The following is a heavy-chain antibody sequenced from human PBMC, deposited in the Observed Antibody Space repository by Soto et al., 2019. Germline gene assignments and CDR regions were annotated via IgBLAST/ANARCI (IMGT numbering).Heavy chain of an antibody. Sequence: GGALRLSCAASVFTFTMYSMDRVRQAPGKGLEWVSSISGTTNYIYYGDSMKGRFTISRDKAKNSLYLEMNSLRAEDTAVYYCARESEDLTSNFDYWGQGTMVTVSS. J-gene: IGHJ4*02. CDR1: VFTFTMYS. CDR2: ISGTTNYI. CDR3: ARESEDLTSNFDY. V-gene: IGHV3-21*06.